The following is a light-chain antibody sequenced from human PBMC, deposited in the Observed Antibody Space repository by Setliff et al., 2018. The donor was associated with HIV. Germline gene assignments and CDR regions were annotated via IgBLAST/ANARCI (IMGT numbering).Light chain of an antibody. J-gene: IGLJ1*01. CDR3: CSYAGTYIFYV. Sequence: QPRSLSGSPGQSVTISCTGTSSDVAAYNYVSWYQQHPGKAPKLMIYDVTKRPSGVPARFSGSKSDNTASLTISGLQAEDEAEYYFCSYAGTYIFYVFGTGTKVTVL. CDR1: SSDVAAYNY. CDR2: DVT. V-gene: IGLV2-11*01.